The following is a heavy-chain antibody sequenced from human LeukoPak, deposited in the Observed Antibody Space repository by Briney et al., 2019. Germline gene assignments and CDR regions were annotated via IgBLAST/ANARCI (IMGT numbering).Heavy chain of an antibody. D-gene: IGHD3-10*01. CDR2: INPSGGST. V-gene: IGHV1-46*01. CDR3: ARDHGSAYYRAPRH. CDR1: GYIFTNYY. J-gene: IGHJ4*02. Sequence: GASVKVSCKASGYIFTNYYMHGVRQPPGRGLEWMGTINPSGGSTTYAQKFQGRVTMTRDTSTSTVYMELSSLRSEDTAVYYCARDHGSAYYRAPRHWGQGTLVTVSS.